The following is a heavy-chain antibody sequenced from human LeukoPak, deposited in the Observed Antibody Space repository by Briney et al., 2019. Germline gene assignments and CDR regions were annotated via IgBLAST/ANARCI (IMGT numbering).Heavy chain of an antibody. CDR3: ARDSRYCDSTSCYEFDY. D-gene: IGHD2-2*01. J-gene: IGHJ4*02. CDR2: ISYDESDK. Sequence: GGSLRLSCAASGFTFSSYAMHWVRQAPGKGLEWVAVISYDESDKYYADSVKGRFTVSRDNSKNMLYLQMNSLRAEDTAVYYCARDSRYCDSTSCYEFDYWGQGTLVTVS. CDR1: GFTFSSYA. V-gene: IGHV3-30-3*01.